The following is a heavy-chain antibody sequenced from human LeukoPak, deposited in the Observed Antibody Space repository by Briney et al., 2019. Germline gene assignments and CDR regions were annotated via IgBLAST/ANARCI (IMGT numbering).Heavy chain of an antibody. CDR1: GHTSTTYA. D-gene: IGHD6-19*01. CDR3: ARDEVAGSPNFDY. Sequence: SVKVSCKASGHTSTTYAIHWVRQAPGQGLEWMGGIIPIFGTANYAQKFQGRVTITADESTSTAYMELSSLRSEDTAVYYCARDEVAGSPNFDYWGQGTLVTVSS. J-gene: IGHJ4*02. CDR2: IIPIFGTA. V-gene: IGHV1-69*13.